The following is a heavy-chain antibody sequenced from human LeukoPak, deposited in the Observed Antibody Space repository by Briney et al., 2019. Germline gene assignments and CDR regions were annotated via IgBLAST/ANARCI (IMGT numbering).Heavy chain of an antibody. D-gene: IGHD6-19*01. V-gene: IGHV3-48*03. Sequence: GGSLRLPCAASGFTFSSYEMNWVRQAPGKGLEWVSYINKNGDTIYYEDSVKGRFTISRANAKNSLYLQLNSLRVEDTAVYYCARGDSGWAFDYWGQGTPVTVSS. CDR2: INKNGDTI. J-gene: IGHJ4*02. CDR1: GFTFSSYE. CDR3: ARGDSGWAFDY.